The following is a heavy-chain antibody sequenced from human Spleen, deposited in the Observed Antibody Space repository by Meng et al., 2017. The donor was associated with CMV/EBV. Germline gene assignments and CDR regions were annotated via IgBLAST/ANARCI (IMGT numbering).Heavy chain of an antibody. CDR2: ISWNSGSI. Sequence: GGSLRLSCAASGFTFDDYAMHWVRQAPGKGLEWVSGISWNSGSIGYADSVKGRFTISRDNAKNSLYLQMNSLRVEDTALYYCAKDYDRRYCSSTSCGNFDYWGQGTLVTVSS. CDR1: GFTFDDYA. J-gene: IGHJ4*02. CDR3: AKDYDRRYCSSTSCGNFDY. V-gene: IGHV3-9*01. D-gene: IGHD2-2*01.